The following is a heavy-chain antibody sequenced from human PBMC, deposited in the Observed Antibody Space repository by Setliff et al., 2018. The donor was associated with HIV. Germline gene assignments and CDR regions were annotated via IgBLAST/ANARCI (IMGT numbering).Heavy chain of an antibody. J-gene: IGHJ6*03. CDR3: VRTYYDILTGYGGFYYMDV. CDR2: IEQDGSEK. D-gene: IGHD3-9*01. Sequence: GGSLRLSCAASGFSLSYYRMNWVRQAPGKGLEWVANIEQDGSEKYYVDSVKGRFTISRDNTKNSLYLQMNSLRAEDTAVYYCVRTYYDILTGYGGFYYMDVWGKGTTVTVSS. CDR1: GFSLSYYR. V-gene: IGHV3-7*03.